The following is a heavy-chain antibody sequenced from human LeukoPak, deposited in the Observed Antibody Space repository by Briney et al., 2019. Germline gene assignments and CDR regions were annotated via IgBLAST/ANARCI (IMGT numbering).Heavy chain of an antibody. Sequence: PSETLSLTCTVSGGSISSGTYYWSWIRQHSGKGLEWIGHIYYSGSTYYNPSLKSRLTISVDTSKNQFSLKLSSVTAADTAVYYCARQNYPSHSYLGLDWGQGTLVTVSS. J-gene: IGHJ4*02. CDR3: ARQNYPSHSYLGLD. V-gene: IGHV4-39*01. CDR1: GGSISSGTYY. D-gene: IGHD5-18*01. CDR2: IYYSGST.